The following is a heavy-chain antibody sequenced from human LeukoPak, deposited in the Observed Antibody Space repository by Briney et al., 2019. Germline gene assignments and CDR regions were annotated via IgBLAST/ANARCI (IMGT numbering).Heavy chain of an antibody. D-gene: IGHD3-3*01. J-gene: IGHJ3*02. Sequence: SETLSLTCTVSGCSISSYYWSWIRQPPGKGLEWIGYIYYSGSTNYNPSLKSRVTISVDTSKNQFSLKLSSVTAADTAVYYCARDLPGRFLEWDPFPDAFDIWGQGTMVTVSS. CDR1: GCSISSYY. CDR3: ARDLPGRFLEWDPFPDAFDI. V-gene: IGHV4-59*12. CDR2: IYYSGST.